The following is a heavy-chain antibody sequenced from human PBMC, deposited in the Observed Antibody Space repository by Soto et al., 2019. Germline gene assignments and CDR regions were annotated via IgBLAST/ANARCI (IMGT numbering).Heavy chain of an antibody. CDR1: GFTVSSNY. J-gene: IGHJ6*03. CDR3: ASIITGTTMTYYYYYMDV. V-gene: IGHV3-66*01. Sequence: GGSLRLSCAASGFTVSSNYMSWVRQAPGKGLEWVSVIYSGGSTYYADSVKGRFTISGDNSKNTLYLQMNSLRAEDTAVYYCASIITGTTMTYYYYYMDVWGKGTTVTVSS. D-gene: IGHD1-7*01. CDR2: IYSGGST.